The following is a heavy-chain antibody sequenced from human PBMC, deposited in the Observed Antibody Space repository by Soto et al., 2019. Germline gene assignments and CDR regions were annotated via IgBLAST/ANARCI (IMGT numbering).Heavy chain of an antibody. CDR3: ARSPGWEATVTEIDY. Sequence: QVQLVESGGGVVQPGRSLRLSCAASGFTFSSYAMHWVRQAPGKGLEWVAVISYDGSNKYYADSVKGRFTISRDNSKNTLYLQMNSLRAEDTAVYYCARSPGWEATVTEIDYWGQGTLVTVSS. V-gene: IGHV3-30-3*01. CDR1: GFTFSSYA. CDR2: ISYDGSNK. J-gene: IGHJ4*02. D-gene: IGHD4-17*01.